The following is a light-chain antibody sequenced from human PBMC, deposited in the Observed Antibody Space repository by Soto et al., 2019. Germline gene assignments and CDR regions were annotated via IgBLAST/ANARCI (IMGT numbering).Light chain of an antibody. Sequence: DIQLTQSPSFLSASVGDRVTITCRANQGTRSYLAWYQQKPGKAPKLLIYAASSLQSGVPSRFSGSGSGTEFTLTISSLQPEDFATYYCQQLNSYLPLTFGPGTKVDIK. J-gene: IGKJ3*01. CDR3: QQLNSYLPLT. V-gene: IGKV1-9*01. CDR1: QGTRSY. CDR2: AAS.